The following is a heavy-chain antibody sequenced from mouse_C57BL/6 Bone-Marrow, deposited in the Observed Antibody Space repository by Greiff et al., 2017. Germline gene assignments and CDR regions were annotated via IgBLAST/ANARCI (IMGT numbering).Heavy chain of an antibody. CDR1: GFNIKDAY. Sequence: VQLQQSGAELVRPGASVKLSCTASGFNIKDAYMHWVKQRPEQGLEWIGWIDPENGDTEYASKFQGQATITADTSSNPAYLQLSSLTSEDAAVYYCTTGYYDVWGTGTTVSVAS. CDR2: IDPENGDT. J-gene: IGHJ1*03. CDR3: TTGYYDV. V-gene: IGHV14-4*01.